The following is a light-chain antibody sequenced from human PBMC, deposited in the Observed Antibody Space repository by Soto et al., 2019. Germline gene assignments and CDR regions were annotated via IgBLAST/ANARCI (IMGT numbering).Light chain of an antibody. CDR1: SSDVGGYDS. CDR2: DVD. V-gene: IGLV2-8*01. CDR3: SSNAGSTTFV. J-gene: IGLJ1*01. Sequence: QSALTQLPSASGSPGRSVTISCSGTSSDVGGYDSVSWYQHHPGKVPKLIIFDVDKWPSGVPDRFSGFKSGNTASLTVSGLRAEDEADYYRSSNAGSTTFVLGTGPMFTVL.